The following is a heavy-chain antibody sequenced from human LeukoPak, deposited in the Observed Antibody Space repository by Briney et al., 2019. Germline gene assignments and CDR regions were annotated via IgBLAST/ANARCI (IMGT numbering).Heavy chain of an antibody. Sequence: PSETLSLTCAVYGGSFSVYYWSWIRQPPGKGLEWIGEINHSGSTNYNPSLKSRVTISVDTSKNQFSLKLSSVSAADTAVYYCARARTSSWYSGGWYDPWGQGTLVTVSS. J-gene: IGHJ5*02. CDR1: GGSFSVYY. CDR3: ARARTSSWYSGGWYDP. D-gene: IGHD6-13*01. CDR2: INHSGST. V-gene: IGHV4-34*01.